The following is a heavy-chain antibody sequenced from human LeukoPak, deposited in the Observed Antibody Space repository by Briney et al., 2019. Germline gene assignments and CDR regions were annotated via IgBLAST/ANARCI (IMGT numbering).Heavy chain of an antibody. CDR1: GYTFSSYD. V-gene: IGHV1-18*01. D-gene: IGHD3-10*01. Sequence: ASVKVSCKASGYTFSSYDINWVRQAPGQGLEWMGWISAYNGNTNYAQKLQGRVTMTTDTSTSTAYMELRSLRSDDTAVYYCARDQTYYYGSGSSNYYYYYGMDVWGQGTTVTVSS. J-gene: IGHJ6*02. CDR2: ISAYNGNT. CDR3: ARDQTYYYGSGSSNYYYYYGMDV.